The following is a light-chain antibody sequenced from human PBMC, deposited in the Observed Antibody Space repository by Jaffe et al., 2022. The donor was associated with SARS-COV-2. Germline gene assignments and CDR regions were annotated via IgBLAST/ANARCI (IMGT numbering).Light chain of an antibody. CDR2: DAS. V-gene: IGKV3-11*01. CDR3: QQRSNWPSGNT. J-gene: IGKJ1*01. Sequence: EIVLTQSPATLSLSPGERATLSCRASQSVSSYLAWYQQKPGQAPRLLIYDASNRATGIPARFSGSGSGTDFTLTISSLEPEDFAVYYCQQRSNWPSGNTFGQGTKVEIK. CDR1: QSVSSY.